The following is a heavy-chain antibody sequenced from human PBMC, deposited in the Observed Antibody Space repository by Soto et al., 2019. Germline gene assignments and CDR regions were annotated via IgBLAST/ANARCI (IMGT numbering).Heavy chain of an antibody. Sequence: ASVKVSCKVSGYTLTELSMHWVRQAPGKGLEWMGGFDPEDGETIYAQKFQGRVTMTEDTSTDTAYMELSSLRSEDTAVYYCARDAMVDIVVVVAAGYYMDVWGKGTTVTVSS. CDR1: GYTLTELS. J-gene: IGHJ6*03. CDR3: ARDAMVDIVVVVAAGYYMDV. V-gene: IGHV1-24*01. D-gene: IGHD2-15*01. CDR2: FDPEDGET.